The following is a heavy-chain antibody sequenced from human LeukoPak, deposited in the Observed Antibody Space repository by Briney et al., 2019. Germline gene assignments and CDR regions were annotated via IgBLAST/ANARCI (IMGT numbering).Heavy chain of an antibody. V-gene: IGHV3-48*01. J-gene: IGHJ6*02. CDR3: ASSMVRGEYYYYYGMDV. CDR2: ISSSSSTI. CDR1: GFTFSSYS. D-gene: IGHD3-10*01. Sequence: GGSLRLSCAASGFTFSSYSMNWVRQAPVKGLEWVSYISSSSSTIYYADSVKGRFTISRDNAKNSLYLQMNSLRAEDTAVYYCASSMVRGEYYYYYGMDVWGQGTTVTVSS.